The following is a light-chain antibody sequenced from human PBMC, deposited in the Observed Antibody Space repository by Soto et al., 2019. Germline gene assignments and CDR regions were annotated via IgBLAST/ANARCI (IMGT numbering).Light chain of an antibody. V-gene: IGLV2-23*01. CDR1: SRDVGSYNL. CDR2: EGS. Sequence: QSGLTQPAAVSGSAGQSITICCTGTSRDVGSYNLVSWYQQHPGKAPKLMIYEGSKRPSGVSNRFSGSKSGNTASLTISGRQAEDEADYFCCSYAGSSFYVFGTGTKVTVL. CDR3: CSYAGSSFYV. J-gene: IGLJ1*01.